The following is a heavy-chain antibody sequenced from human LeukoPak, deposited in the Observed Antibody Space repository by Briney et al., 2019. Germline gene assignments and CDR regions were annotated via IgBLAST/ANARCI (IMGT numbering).Heavy chain of an antibody. Sequence: SETLSLTCTVSGGSISSYYWSWIRQPPGKGLEWIGYIYYSGSTNYNPSLKSRVTISVDTSKNQFSLKLSSVTAADTALYYCARQNTSRGARYYFDYWGQGTLVTVSS. V-gene: IGHV4-59*08. J-gene: IGHJ4*02. CDR2: IYYSGST. CDR1: GGSISSYY. D-gene: IGHD3-10*01. CDR3: ARQNTSRGARYYFDY.